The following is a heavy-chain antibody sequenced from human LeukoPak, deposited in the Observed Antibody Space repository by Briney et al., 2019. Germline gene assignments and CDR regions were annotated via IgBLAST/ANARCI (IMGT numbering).Heavy chain of an antibody. J-gene: IGHJ5*02. Sequence: ASAKVSCKASGYTFTGYYMHWVRQAPGQGLEWMGWINPNSGGTNYAQKFQGRVTMTRDTSISTAYMELSRLRSDDTAVYYCARSIMITFGGVIVIGNWFDPWGQGTLVTVSS. CDR1: GYTFTGYY. CDR3: ARSIMITFGGVIVIGNWFDP. CDR2: INPNSGGT. D-gene: IGHD3-16*02. V-gene: IGHV1-2*02.